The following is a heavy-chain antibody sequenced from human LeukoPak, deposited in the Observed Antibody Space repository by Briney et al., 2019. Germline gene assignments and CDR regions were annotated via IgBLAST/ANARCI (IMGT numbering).Heavy chain of an antibody. V-gene: IGHV3-23*01. CDR2: IGSGGST. CDR1: GVTFSSYA. Sequence: PGGSLRLSCAASGVTFSSYAMTWVRQAPGKGLEWVSAIGSGGSTYYADSVKGRFSISRDNSKNTLDLQMNSLRAEDTAVYYCAKSTGWYSSSWYLISWGQGILVTVSS. D-gene: IGHD6-13*01. CDR3: AKSTGWYSSSWYLIS. J-gene: IGHJ4*02.